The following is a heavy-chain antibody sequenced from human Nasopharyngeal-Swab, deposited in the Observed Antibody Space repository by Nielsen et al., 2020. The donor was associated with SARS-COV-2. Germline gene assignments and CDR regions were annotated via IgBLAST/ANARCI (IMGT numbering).Heavy chain of an antibody. J-gene: IGHJ3*02. CDR1: GFTFSSYS. D-gene: IGHD3-10*01. CDR3: ARDHVLPDAFDI. Sequence: GESLKISCAASGFTFSSYSMNWVRQAPGEGLEWVSSISSSSYIYYADSVKGRFTISRDNAKNSLYLQMNSLRAEDTAVYYCARDHVLPDAFDIWGQGTMVTVSS. CDR2: ISSSSYI. V-gene: IGHV3-21*01.